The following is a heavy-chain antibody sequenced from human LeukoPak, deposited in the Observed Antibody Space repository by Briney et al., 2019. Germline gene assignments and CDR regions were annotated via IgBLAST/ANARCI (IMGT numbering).Heavy chain of an antibody. V-gene: IGHV3-23*01. Sequence: GGSLRLSCAASGFTFSSSAMSWVRQAPGKGLEWVSAISNNGGYTYYADSVQGRFTISRDNSKSTLCLQVNSLRAEDTAVYYCAKQLGYCSDGSCYFPYWGQGTLVTVSS. CDR3: AKQLGYCSDGSCYFPY. CDR2: ISNNGGYT. D-gene: IGHD2-15*01. J-gene: IGHJ4*02. CDR1: GFTFSSSA.